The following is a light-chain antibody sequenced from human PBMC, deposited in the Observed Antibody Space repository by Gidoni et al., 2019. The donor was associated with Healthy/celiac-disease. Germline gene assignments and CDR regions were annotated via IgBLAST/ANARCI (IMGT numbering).Light chain of an antibody. CDR1: QDISNY. Sequence: DIQMTQSPSSLSASVGDRVTITCQASQDISNYLKWYQQNPGKAPKLLIYDASNLETGVPSRFSGSGSGTDFTFTISSLQPEDIATYYCQQYDNLPITFGQGTRLEIK. J-gene: IGKJ5*01. CDR2: DAS. CDR3: QQYDNLPIT. V-gene: IGKV1-33*01.